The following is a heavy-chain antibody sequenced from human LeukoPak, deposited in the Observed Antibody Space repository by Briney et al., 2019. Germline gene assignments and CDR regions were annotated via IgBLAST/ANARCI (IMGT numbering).Heavy chain of an antibody. V-gene: IGHV3-11*01. CDR2: ISSSGGNI. CDR3: VRRRDYFDY. J-gene: IGHJ4*02. Sequence: PGGSLRLSCVVSEFDLSDYYMSWIRQAPGKGLEWISYISSSGGNIYFADSVKGRFTMSRDNARGSLYLQMNSLRADDTAIYYCVRRRDYFDYWGQGTLVTVSS. CDR1: EFDLSDYY.